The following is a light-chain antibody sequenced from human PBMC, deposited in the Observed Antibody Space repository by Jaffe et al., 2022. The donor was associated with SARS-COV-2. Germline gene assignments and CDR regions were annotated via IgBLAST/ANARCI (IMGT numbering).Light chain of an antibody. J-gene: IGLJ2*01. CDR1: NLGTKN. Sequence: SYELTQSLSVSVALGQTAKITCGGNNLGTKNVHWFHQKPGQAPVLVIYRDESRPSGIPERFSGSKSGNTATLTIYGAQVGDEADYYCQVWDSGTVVFGGGTKLTVL. CDR2: RDE. CDR3: QVWDSGTVV. V-gene: IGLV3-9*01.